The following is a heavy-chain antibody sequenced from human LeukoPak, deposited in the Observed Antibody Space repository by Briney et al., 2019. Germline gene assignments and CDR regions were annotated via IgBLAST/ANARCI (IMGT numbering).Heavy chain of an antibody. D-gene: IGHD3-22*01. CDR1: GYTFTGYY. Sequence: ASVKVSCKASGYTFTGYYMHWVRQAPGQGLEGMGRINPNSGGTSYAQKFQGRVTMTRDTSTSTVYMELSSLRSEDTAVYYCARVQDYYDSSGCAGYWGQGTLVTVSS. CDR3: ARVQDYYDSSGCAGY. V-gene: IGHV1-2*06. CDR2: INPNSGGT. J-gene: IGHJ4*02.